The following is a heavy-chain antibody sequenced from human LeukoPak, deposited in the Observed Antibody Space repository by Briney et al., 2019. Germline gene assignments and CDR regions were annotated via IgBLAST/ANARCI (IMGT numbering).Heavy chain of an antibody. CDR1: GYSISSSYY. Sequence: SETLSLTCTVSGYSISSSYYWGWIRQPPGKGLEWIGSIYYSGSTYYNPSLKSRVTISVDTSKNQFSLKLSSVTAADTAVYYCARDYGAYDFFYYYMDVWGKGTTVTISS. CDR3: ARDYGAYDFFYYYMDV. V-gene: IGHV4-38-2*02. D-gene: IGHD4-17*01. CDR2: IYYSGST. J-gene: IGHJ6*03.